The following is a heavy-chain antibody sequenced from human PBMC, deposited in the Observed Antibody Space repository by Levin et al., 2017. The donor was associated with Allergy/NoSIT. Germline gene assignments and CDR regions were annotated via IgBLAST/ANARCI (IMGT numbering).Heavy chain of an antibody. V-gene: IGHV1-2*02. CDR2: INPNSGGT. J-gene: IGHJ3*02. Sequence: GASVKVSCKASGYTFTGYYMHWVRQAPGQGLEWMGWINPNSGGTNYAQKFQGRVTMTRDTSISTAYMELSRLRSDDTAVYYCARDKVVDIVATIRDDAFDIWGQGTMVTVSS. CDR3: ARDKVVDIVATIRDDAFDI. D-gene: IGHD5-12*01. CDR1: GYTFTGYY.